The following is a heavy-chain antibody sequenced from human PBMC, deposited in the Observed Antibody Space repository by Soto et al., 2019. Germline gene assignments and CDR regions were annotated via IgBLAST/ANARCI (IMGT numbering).Heavy chain of an antibody. CDR3: ARDRITGIPYYYYGMDV. J-gene: IGHJ6*02. CDR2: IYSGGST. D-gene: IGHD1-20*01. V-gene: IGHV3-66*01. Sequence: EVQLVESGGGLVQPGGSLRLSCAASGFTVSSNYMSWVRQAPGKGLEWVSVIYSGGSTYYADSVKGRFTISRDNSKNTXYLQMNSLRAEDTAVYYCARDRITGIPYYYYGMDVWGQGTTVTVSS. CDR1: GFTVSSNY.